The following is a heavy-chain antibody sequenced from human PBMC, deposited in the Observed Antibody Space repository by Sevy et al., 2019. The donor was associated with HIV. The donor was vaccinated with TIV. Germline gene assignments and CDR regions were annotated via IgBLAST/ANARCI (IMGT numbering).Heavy chain of an antibody. CDR3: TTDTYISIH. CDR2: IRSKTDGETT. V-gene: IGHV3-15*07. D-gene: IGHD2-21*01. CDR1: GFDFFNAW. J-gene: IGHJ1*01. Sequence: GGSLRLSCAASGFDFFNAWMNWVRQAPGKGLEWVGRIRSKTDGETTDFAAPVKGRFTISRDDSKNTLFLQMNSLKIEDTAVYYCTTDTYISIHWGLGTPVTVSS.